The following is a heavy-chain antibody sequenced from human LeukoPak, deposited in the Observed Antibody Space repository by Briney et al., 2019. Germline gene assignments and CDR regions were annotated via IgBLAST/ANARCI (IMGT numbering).Heavy chain of an antibody. Sequence: GGSLRLSCAASGFTFSSYGMHWVRQAPGKGLEWVAVISYDGSNKYYADSVKGRFTISRDNSKNTLYLQMNSLRAEDTAVYYCAKGTERREPWVHDAFDIWGQGTMVTVSS. D-gene: IGHD1-26*01. V-gene: IGHV3-30*18. CDR2: ISYDGSNK. J-gene: IGHJ3*02. CDR3: AKGTERREPWVHDAFDI. CDR1: GFTFSSYG.